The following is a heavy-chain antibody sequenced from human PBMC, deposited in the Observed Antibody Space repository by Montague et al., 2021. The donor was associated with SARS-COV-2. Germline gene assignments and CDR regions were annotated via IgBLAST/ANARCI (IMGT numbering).Heavy chain of an antibody. D-gene: IGHD6-19*01. J-gene: IGHJ3*02. Sequence: SETLSLTCTVSGGSISSYYWSWIRQPPGKGLEWIGYIYYSGSTNXNPSLKSRVTISVDTSKNRFSLKLSSVTAADTAVYYCARGSGWMGNAFDIWGQGTMVTVSS. V-gene: IGHV4-59*01. CDR1: GGSISSYY. CDR3: ARGSGWMGNAFDI. CDR2: IYYSGST.